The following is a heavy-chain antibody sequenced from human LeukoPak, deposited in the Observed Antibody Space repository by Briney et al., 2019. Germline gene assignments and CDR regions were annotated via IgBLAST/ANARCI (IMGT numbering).Heavy chain of an antibody. Sequence: ASVKVSCKASGYTFTSYGISWVRQAPGQGLEWMEWISAYNGNTNYAQKLQGRVTMTTDTSTSTAYMELRSLRSDDTAVYYCARDVNIVATLLNWFDPWAREPWSPSPQ. CDR1: GYTFTSYG. V-gene: IGHV1-18*01. J-gene: IGHJ5*02. CDR3: ARDVNIVATLLNWFDP. CDR2: ISAYNGNT. D-gene: IGHD5-12*01.